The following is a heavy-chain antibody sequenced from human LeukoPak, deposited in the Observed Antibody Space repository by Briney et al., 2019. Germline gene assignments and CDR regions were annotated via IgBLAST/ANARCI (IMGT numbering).Heavy chain of an antibody. CDR2: ISSSGST. D-gene: IGHD3-16*01. J-gene: IGHJ4*02. Sequence: SETLSLTCTVSGDSFSSYHWSWLRQPPGKGLEWNGYISSSGSTSYNPSLETRLTISVDTSKNQFSLKLSSVTAADTAVYYCARVGRGDHTWGSYYCDHRGQGTLVSVSS. CDR3: ARVGRGDHTWGSYYCDH. V-gene: IGHV4-59*01. CDR1: GDSFSSYH.